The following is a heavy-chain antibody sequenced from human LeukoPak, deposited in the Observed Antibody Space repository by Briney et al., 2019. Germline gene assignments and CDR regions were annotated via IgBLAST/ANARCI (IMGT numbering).Heavy chain of an antibody. Sequence: GGSLRLSCAASGFTFSSYSMNWVRQAPGKGLEWVSYISSSSSNIYYADSVKGRFTISRDNAKNSLYLQMNSLRAEDTAVYYCARDMGVTGSIPDYWGQGTLVTVSS. CDR1: GFTFSSYS. V-gene: IGHV3-48*01. D-gene: IGHD1-20*01. CDR2: ISSSSSNI. CDR3: ARDMGVTGSIPDY. J-gene: IGHJ4*02.